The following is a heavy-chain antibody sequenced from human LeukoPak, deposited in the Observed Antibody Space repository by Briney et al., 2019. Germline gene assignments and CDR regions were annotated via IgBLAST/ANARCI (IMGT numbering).Heavy chain of an antibody. Sequence: GGSLRLSCAASGFTFSTYALSWVRQAPGKGLEWISTIISRGDTAYYADSVTGRFSISRDNSKDTLFLQMNSLRAEDTAVYYCAKDRGLWELLNYFDYWGQGTLVTVSS. V-gene: IGHV3-23*01. D-gene: IGHD1-26*01. J-gene: IGHJ4*02. CDR3: AKDRGLWELLNYFDY. CDR1: GFTFSTYA. CDR2: IISRGDTA.